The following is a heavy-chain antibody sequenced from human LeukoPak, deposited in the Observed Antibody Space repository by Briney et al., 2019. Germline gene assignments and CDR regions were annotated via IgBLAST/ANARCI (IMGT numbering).Heavy chain of an antibody. D-gene: IGHD3-22*01. Sequence: LSGGSLRLSCIASGFTLSAYTMNWVRQAPGKGLEWVSTLTRGGDDDIHYADSVKGRFTIYRDNSKNTLYMQMNSLRAEDTAIYYCAKVINSGYYYYFDYWGQGTLVTVSS. CDR3: AKVINSGYYYYFDY. V-gene: IGHV3-23*01. J-gene: IGHJ4*02. CDR1: GFTLSAYT. CDR2: LTRGGDDDI.